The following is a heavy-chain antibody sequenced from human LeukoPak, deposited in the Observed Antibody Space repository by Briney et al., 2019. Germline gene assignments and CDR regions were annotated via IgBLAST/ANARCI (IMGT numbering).Heavy chain of an antibody. CDR2: IWYDGSNK. CDR3: ARSGGYFDWFYFDY. J-gene: IGHJ4*02. CDR1: GFTFSSYG. D-gene: IGHD3-9*01. V-gene: IGHV3-33*01. Sequence: PGGSLRLSCAASGFTFSSYGMHWVRQAPGKGLEWVAVIWYDGSNKYYADSVKGRFTISRDNSKNTLYLQMNSLRAEDTAVYYCARSGGYFDWFYFDYWGQGTLVTVSS.